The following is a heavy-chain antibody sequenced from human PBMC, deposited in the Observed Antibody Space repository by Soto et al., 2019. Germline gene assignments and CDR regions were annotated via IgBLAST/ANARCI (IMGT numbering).Heavy chain of an antibody. D-gene: IGHD1-26*01. Sequence: DVQLLQSGGGLVQPGGSLTLSCAASRFIFSDYAMNWVRQAPGKGLEWVSSIGGSNTDRYYADSVKGRFIISRDNSKNTMYLQMNSLRDDDTAVYYCAKDAVSYNGKWDWFDSWRQGTLVTVSS. CDR1: RFIFSDYA. CDR3: AKDAVSYNGKWDWFDS. J-gene: IGHJ5*01. V-gene: IGHV3-23*01. CDR2: IGGSNTDR.